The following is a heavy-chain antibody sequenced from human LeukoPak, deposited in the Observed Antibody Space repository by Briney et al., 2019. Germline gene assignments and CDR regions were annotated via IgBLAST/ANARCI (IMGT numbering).Heavy chain of an antibody. CDR1: GGSFSGYY. CDR3: ARPTGSGWHFDL. V-gene: IGHV4-34*01. D-gene: IGHD6-19*01. J-gene: IGHJ2*01. CDR2: INHSGST. Sequence: PSETLSLTCAVYGGSFSGYYWSWIRQPPGKGLEWIGEINHSGSTNYNPSLKSRVTISVDTSKNQFSLKLSSVTAADTAVYYCARPTGSGWHFDLWGRGTLVTVSS.